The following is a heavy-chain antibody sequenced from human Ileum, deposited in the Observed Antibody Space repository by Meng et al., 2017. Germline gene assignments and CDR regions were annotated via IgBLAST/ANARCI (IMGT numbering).Heavy chain of an antibody. Sequence: QGQVEGAGPGLVRLSETLSLICTVSGGSVSTSDYQWGWIRQPPGKGLEWIGYAGTNYNPSLKSRVTISVDTSKRQFSLKLTSVTAADTAVYYCARDHWGSLDYWGQGILVTVSS. CDR2: AGT. CDR3: ARDHWGSLDY. CDR1: GGSVSTSDYQ. D-gene: IGHD7-27*01. J-gene: IGHJ4*02. V-gene: IGHV4-61*08.